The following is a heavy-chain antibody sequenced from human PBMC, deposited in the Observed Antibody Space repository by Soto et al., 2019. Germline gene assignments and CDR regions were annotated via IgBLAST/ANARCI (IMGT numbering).Heavy chain of an antibody. V-gene: IGHV3-30-3*01. CDR1: GFTFSTYV. Sequence: QVQLVESGGGVVQPGRSLRLSCAAYGFTFSTYVMHWVRQAPGKGLEWVALVSPDGNTEYYADSLEGRFTISRDNSKNTLSLQMDTLRPEDTAVYYCARGSFFHVAYWGQGTLVTVSS. CDR3: ARGSFFHVAY. J-gene: IGHJ4*02. CDR2: VSPDGNTE.